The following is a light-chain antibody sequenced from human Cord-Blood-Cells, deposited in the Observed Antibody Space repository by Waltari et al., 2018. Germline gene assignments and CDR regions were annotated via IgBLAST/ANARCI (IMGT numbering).Light chain of an antibody. J-gene: IGKJ3*01. Sequence: EIVLTQSPGTLSLSPGERATLSCRASQSVSSSYLAWYQQKPGQAPRLLIYGASSRATGIPDRFSGSGSGTDFTLTINRLEPEDFAVYYCQQYGSSTAFTFGPGTKVDIK. CDR3: QQYGSSTAFT. CDR2: GAS. CDR1: QSVSSSY. V-gene: IGKV3-20*01.